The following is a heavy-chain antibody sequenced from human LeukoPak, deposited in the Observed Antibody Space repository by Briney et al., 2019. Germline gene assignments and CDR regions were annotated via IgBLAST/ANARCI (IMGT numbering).Heavy chain of an antibody. D-gene: IGHD6-6*01. J-gene: IGHJ4*02. V-gene: IGHV3-21*01. CDR3: ARSEHSSSSFDY. Sequence: GGSLRLSCAASGFTLSSYSMNWVRQAPGKGLEWVSYISSSSTHIYYADSVKGRLTISRDNARNSLYLQMNSLRAEDTAIYYCARSEHSSSSFDYWGQGTLVTVSS. CDR2: ISSSSTHI. CDR1: GFTLSSYS.